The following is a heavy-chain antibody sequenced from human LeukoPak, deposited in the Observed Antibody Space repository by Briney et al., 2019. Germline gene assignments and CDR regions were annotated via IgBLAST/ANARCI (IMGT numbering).Heavy chain of an antibody. CDR3: ARRAEYSSSSYYYYYYMDV. CDR2: INPNSGGT. V-gene: IGHV1-2*02. Sequence: ASVKVSCKASGYTFTGYYMHWVRQAPGQGLEWMGWINPNSGGTNYAQKFQGRVTMTRDTSISTAYMELSRLRSDDTAVYYCARRAEYSSSSYYYYYYMDVWGKGTTVTVSS. D-gene: IGHD6-6*01. CDR1: GYTFTGYY. J-gene: IGHJ6*03.